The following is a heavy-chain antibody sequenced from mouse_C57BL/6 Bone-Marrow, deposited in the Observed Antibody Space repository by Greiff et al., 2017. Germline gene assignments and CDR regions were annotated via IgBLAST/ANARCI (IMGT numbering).Heavy chain of an antibody. CDR3: ASSYYSNYGGAMDY. CDR1: GYTFTSYW. V-gene: IGHV1-7*01. CDR2: INPSSGYT. Sequence: VQLQQSGAELAKPGASVKLSCKASGYTFTSYWMHWVKQRPGQGLEWIGYINPSSGYTKYNQKFKDKATLTADKSSSTAYMQLSSLTYDDSAVYYCASSYYSNYGGAMDYWGQGTSVTVSS. J-gene: IGHJ4*01. D-gene: IGHD2-5*01.